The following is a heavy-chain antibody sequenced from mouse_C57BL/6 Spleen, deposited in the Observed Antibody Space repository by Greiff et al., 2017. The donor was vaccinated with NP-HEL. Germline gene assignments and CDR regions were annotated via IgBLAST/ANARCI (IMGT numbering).Heavy chain of an antibody. J-gene: IGHJ3*01. CDR2: IYPGSGST. V-gene: IGHV1-84*01. Sequence: LQESGPEVVKPGASVKISCKASGYTFTDYYINWVKQRPGQGLEWIGWIYPGSGSTKYNEKFKGKATLTVDTSSSTAYMQLSSLTSEDSAVYFCARGRDYYNNYLGFWGQGTLVTVSA. CDR1: GYTFTDYY. CDR3: ARGRDYYNNYLGF. D-gene: IGHD2-5*01.